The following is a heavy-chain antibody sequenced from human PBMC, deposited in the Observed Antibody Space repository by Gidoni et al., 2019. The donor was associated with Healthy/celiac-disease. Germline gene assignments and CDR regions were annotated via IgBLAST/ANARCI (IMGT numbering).Heavy chain of an antibody. Sequence: EVQLVESGGGLVQPGGSLRLSCSASGFTFSSYAMHWVRQAPGKGLEYVSAISSNGGSTYYADSVKGRFTISRDNSKNTLYLQMSSLRAEDTAVYYCVKELYGDYLSDAFDIWGQGTMVTVSS. CDR3: VKELYGDYLSDAFDI. CDR2: ISSNGGST. CDR1: GFTFSSYA. D-gene: IGHD4-17*01. J-gene: IGHJ3*02. V-gene: IGHV3-64D*06.